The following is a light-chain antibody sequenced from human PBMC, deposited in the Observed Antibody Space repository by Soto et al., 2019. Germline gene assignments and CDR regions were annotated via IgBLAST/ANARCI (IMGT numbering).Light chain of an antibody. CDR2: LDSDGSH. Sequence: QPVLTQSPSASASLGASVKLTCTLSSGHSNYAIAWHQQQPEKGPRYLMKLDSDGSHSKGDGIPDRFSGSSSGADRYLTISSLQSEDEADYYCQTWGTGIVVFGGGTQLTVL. CDR3: QTWGTGIVV. CDR1: SGHSNYA. J-gene: IGLJ3*02. V-gene: IGLV4-69*01.